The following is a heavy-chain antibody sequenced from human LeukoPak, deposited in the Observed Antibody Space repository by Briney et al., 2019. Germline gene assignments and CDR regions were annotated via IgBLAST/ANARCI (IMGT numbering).Heavy chain of an antibody. V-gene: IGHV3-23*01. CDR3: AKPGASYDILTGHFDY. Sequence: GGSMRLSWAASGFTFSSYAMSWVRQALGKGLEWVSAIIGSGGSTYYADSVKGRFTISRDNSKNTLYLQMNSLRAEDTAVYYCAKPGASYDILTGHFDYWGQGTLVTVSS. D-gene: IGHD3-9*01. CDR2: IIGSGGST. J-gene: IGHJ4*02. CDR1: GFTFSSYA.